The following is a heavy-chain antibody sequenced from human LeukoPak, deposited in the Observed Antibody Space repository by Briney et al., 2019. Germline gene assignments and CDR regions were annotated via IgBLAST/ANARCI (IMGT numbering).Heavy chain of an antibody. V-gene: IGHV3-30*02. CDR2: VRYDGSNK. CDR3: AKDLGYYYYYMDV. D-gene: IGHD3-16*01. J-gene: IGHJ6*03. CDR1: GFTFSSYG. Sequence: GGSLRLSCAASGFTFSSYGMYWVRQAPGKGLEWVAFVRYDGSNKYYADSVKGRFTISRDNSKNTLDLQMNSLRAEDTAVYYCAKDLGYYYYYMDVWGKGTTVTISS.